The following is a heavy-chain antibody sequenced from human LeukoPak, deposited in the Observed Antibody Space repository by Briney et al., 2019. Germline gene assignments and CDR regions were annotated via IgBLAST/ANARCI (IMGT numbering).Heavy chain of an antibody. CDR3: AKDAVAPGSSGDFFDY. CDR2: IVRSGDTT. D-gene: IGHD3-10*01. V-gene: IGHV3-23*01. Sequence: GSLRLSCAASGFAFSTFAMTWIRQAPGKGLEWISTIVRSGDTTYYTASVNGRFTRARKNSKNTLYLQMHSPRAEDTAVYYCAKDAVAPGSSGDFFDYWGLGTLVTVSS. CDR1: GFAFSTFA. J-gene: IGHJ4*02.